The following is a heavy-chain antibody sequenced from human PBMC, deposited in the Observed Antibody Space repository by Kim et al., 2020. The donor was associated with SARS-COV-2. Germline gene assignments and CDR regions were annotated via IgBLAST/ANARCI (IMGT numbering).Heavy chain of an antibody. V-gene: IGHV3-30-3*01. D-gene: IGHD4-4*01. CDR3: ARDLDDYRNYYYMDV. J-gene: IGHJ6*03. CDR1: GFTFSSYA. Sequence: GRSLRLSCAASGFTFSSYAMHWVRQAPGKGLEWVAVISYAGSNKYYADSVKGRFTISRDNSKNMLYLQMNSLRAEDTAVYYCARDLDDYRNYYYMDVWGKGTTVTVSS. CDR2: ISYAGSNK.